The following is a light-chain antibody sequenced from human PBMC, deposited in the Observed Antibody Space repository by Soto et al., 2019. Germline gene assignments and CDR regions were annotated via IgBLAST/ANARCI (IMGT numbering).Light chain of an antibody. J-gene: IGKJ1*01. V-gene: IGKV3-11*01. CDR2: DAS. CDR1: QSVSSY. CDR3: QKYNSARWT. Sequence: EIVLTQSPATLSLSPGERATLSCRASQSVSSYLAWYQQKPGQAPRLLIYDASNRATGTPARFSGSGSGTDFTLTISSLEPEDVATYYCQKYNSARWTFGQGTKVEIK.